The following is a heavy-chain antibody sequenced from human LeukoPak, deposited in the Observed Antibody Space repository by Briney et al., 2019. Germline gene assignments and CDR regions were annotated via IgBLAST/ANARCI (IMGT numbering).Heavy chain of an antibody. V-gene: IGHV1-46*01. Sequence: ASVKVSCKASGYTFTNYYMHWVRQAPGQGLEWMGIINPSGGSTSYAQKFQGRVTMTRDTSTSTVYMELSSLRSEDTAVYYCARVAGMATFLRYWGQGTLVTVSS. CDR2: INPSGGST. CDR3: ARVAGMATFLRY. D-gene: IGHD5-24*01. J-gene: IGHJ4*02. CDR1: GYTFTNYY.